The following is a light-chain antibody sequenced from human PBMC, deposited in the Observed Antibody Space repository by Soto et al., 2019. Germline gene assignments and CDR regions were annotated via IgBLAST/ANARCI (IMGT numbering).Light chain of an antibody. V-gene: IGKV3-20*01. CDR1: QSVSSSY. Sequence: EIVLTQSPGTLSLSPGERATLSCRASQSVSSSYIAWYQQKPGQAPRLLIYGASSRDTGIPDRFSVSGSGTDFTLAISRLEPEDFAVYYCQQYGSSPITFGQGTRLEIK. CDR2: GAS. J-gene: IGKJ5*01. CDR3: QQYGSSPIT.